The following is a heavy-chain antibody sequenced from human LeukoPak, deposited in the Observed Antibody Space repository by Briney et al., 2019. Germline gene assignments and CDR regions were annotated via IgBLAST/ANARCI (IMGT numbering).Heavy chain of an antibody. Sequence: GGSLRLSCAASGFTFSTSWMSWVRQAPGKGLEWVANIKEDGGEKYYVDSVKGRFIISKDNAKNSVYLQMNSLRVEDTAVYYCARVIAARPGDYFDYWGQGTLVTVSS. CDR2: IKEDGGEK. J-gene: IGHJ4*02. V-gene: IGHV3-7*01. CDR1: GFTFSTSW. CDR3: ARVIAARPGDYFDY. D-gene: IGHD6-6*01.